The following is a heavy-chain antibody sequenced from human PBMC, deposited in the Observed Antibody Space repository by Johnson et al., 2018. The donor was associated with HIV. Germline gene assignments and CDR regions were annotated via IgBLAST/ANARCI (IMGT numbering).Heavy chain of an antibody. V-gene: IGHV3-20*04. CDR3: ARVNSAAAIDI. CDR1: GFTFDEYD. D-gene: IGHD1-1*01. CDR2: ISGSGGST. J-gene: IGHJ3*02. Sequence: VQLVESGGDVARPGGSLRLSCEASGFTFDEYDMSWVRQAPGKGLEWVSAISGSGGSTYYADSVKGRFTISRDNSKNSLYLQMNSLRAEDTALYYCARVNSAAAIDIWGQGTMVTVSS.